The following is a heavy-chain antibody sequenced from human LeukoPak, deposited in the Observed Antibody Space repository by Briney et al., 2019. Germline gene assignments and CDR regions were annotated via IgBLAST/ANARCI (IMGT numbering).Heavy chain of an antibody. D-gene: IGHD2-15*01. J-gene: IGHJ3*02. Sequence: SETLSFTCAVYGGSFSGYYWSWIRQPPGKGLEWIGEINHSGSTNNNPSLKSRVTISVDTSKNQFSLKLSSVTAADTAVYYCARGLGYCSGGRCYSDDALDIWGQGTMVTVSS. CDR2: INHSGST. CDR1: GGSFSGYY. CDR3: ARGLGYCSGGRCYSDDALDI. V-gene: IGHV4-34*01.